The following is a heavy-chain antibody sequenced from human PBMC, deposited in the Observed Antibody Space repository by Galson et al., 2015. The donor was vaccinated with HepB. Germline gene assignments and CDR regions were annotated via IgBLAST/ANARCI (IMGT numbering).Heavy chain of an antibody. CDR3: ARADIGTSGTFPKFDP. CDR1: GFTFSNHG. J-gene: IGHJ5*02. V-gene: IGHV3-33*01. Sequence: SLRLSCAASGFTFSNHGMHWVRQAPGKGLEWVAIIWYDGSKKYYADSVKGRFTISRDNYKNTLYLQMNTLRAEDTAVYYCARADIGTSGTFPKFDPWGQGTLVTVSS. CDR2: IWYDGSKK. D-gene: IGHD6-13*01.